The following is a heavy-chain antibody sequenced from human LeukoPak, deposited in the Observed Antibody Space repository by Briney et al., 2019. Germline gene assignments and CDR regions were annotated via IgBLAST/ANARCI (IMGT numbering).Heavy chain of an antibody. Sequence: GGSLRLSCAASGFTFSSYAMHWVRQAPGKGLEYVSAISSNGGSTYYADSVKGRFTISRDNSKNTLYLQMGSLKAEDMAVYYYARGPRHWIQLWPNRGMDVWGKGTTVTVSS. CDR1: GFTFSSYA. V-gene: IGHV3-64*02. D-gene: IGHD5-18*01. CDR2: ISSNGGST. J-gene: IGHJ6*04. CDR3: ARGPRHWIQLWPNRGMDV.